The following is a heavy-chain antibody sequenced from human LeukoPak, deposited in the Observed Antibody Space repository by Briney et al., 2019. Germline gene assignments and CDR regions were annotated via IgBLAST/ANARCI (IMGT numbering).Heavy chain of an antibody. V-gene: IGHV4-34*01. D-gene: IGHD3-3*02. CDR2: INHSGST. CDR1: GGSFSGYY. J-gene: IGHJ4*02. Sequence: PSETLSLTCGVYGGSFSGYYWSWIRQPPGKGLEWIGEINHSGSTNYNPSLKSRVTISVDTSKNQFSLKLSSVTAADTAMYYCATALSHPNYFDYWGQGTLVTVSS. CDR3: ATALSHPNYFDY.